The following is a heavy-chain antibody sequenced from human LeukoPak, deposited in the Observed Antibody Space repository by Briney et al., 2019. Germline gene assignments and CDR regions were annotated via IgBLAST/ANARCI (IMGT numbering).Heavy chain of an antibody. CDR2: IYSGGST. D-gene: IGHD3-10*01. Sequence: GGSLRLSCAASGFTVSSNYMSWVRQAPGKGLEWVSVIYSGGSTYYADSVKGRFTISRDNSKNTLYLQMNSLRAEDTAVYYCASNTAMVRGVMAYYYMDVWGKGTTVTISS. CDR3: ASNTAMVRGVMAYYYMDV. J-gene: IGHJ6*03. V-gene: IGHV3-66*01. CDR1: GFTVSSNY.